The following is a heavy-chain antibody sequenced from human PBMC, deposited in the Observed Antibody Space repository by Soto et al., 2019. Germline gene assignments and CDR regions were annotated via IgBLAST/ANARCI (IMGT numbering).Heavy chain of an antibody. V-gene: IGHV3-30*18. CDR2: ISYDGSNK. Sequence: QVQLVESGGGVVQPGRSLRLSCAASGFTFSSYGMHWVRQAPGKGLEWVAVISYDGSNKYYADSVKGRFTISRDNSKNTLYLQMNSLRAEDTAVYYCANRGYWGQGTLVTVSS. J-gene: IGHJ4*02. CDR3: ANRGY. CDR1: GFTFSSYG.